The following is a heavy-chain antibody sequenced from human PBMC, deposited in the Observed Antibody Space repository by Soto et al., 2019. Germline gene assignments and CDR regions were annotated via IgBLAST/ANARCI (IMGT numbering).Heavy chain of an antibody. CDR2: INPSGVRT. CDR3: ARELISGYYDRSGNNALDF. V-gene: IGHV1-46*01. CDR1: GYTFTNYS. Sequence: QVQLVQSGAEVKKPGASVKVSCKTSGYTFTNYSIHWVRKAPGQGLEWMGLINPSGVRTTYSHKFQGTVTMTTERSTSTAYMELSSLRSQDTAVYYCARELISGYYDRSGNNALDFWGQGTMVTVSS. J-gene: IGHJ3*01. D-gene: IGHD3-22*01.